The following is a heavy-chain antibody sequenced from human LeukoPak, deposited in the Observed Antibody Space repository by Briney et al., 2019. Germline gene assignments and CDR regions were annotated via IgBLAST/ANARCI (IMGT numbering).Heavy chain of an antibody. CDR3: ATASYKTAALYYMDV. Sequence: ASVKVSCKVSGYTLTELSMHWVRQAPRKGLEWMGGFDPEDGETIYAQKFQGRVTMTEDTSTDTAYMELSSLRSEDTAVYYCATASYKTAALYYMDVWGKGTTVTVSS. V-gene: IGHV1-24*01. CDR2: FDPEDGET. D-gene: IGHD6-13*01. J-gene: IGHJ6*03. CDR1: GYTLTELS.